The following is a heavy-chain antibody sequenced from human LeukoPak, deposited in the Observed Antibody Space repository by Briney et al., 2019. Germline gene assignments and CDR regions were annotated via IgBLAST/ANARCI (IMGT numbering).Heavy chain of an antibody. CDR2: INHNRST. D-gene: IGHD3-22*01. J-gene: IGHJ3*02. CDR1: GGSFSGYY. Sequence: SETLSLTCAVHGGSFSGYYWSSIRQPPGKGLEWIGEINHNRSTNYKPSLKSHVTIAEDTTKNQFSLKLRAVTAPDTAVYYCASCPYYYDSSGYSDAFDIWGQGTMVTVSS. CDR3: ASCPYYYDSSGYSDAFDI. V-gene: IGHV4-34*01.